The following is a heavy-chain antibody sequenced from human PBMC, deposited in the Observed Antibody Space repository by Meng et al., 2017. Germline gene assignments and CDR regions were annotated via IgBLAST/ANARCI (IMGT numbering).Heavy chain of an antibody. CDR2: IYYSGST. V-gene: IGHV4-59*01. J-gene: IGHJ3*02. D-gene: IGHD6-19*01. Sequence: SETLSLTCTVSGGSISSYYWSWIRQPPGKGLEWIGYIYYSGSTNYNPSLKSRVTISVDTSKNQFSLKLSSVTAADTAVYYRARDEAPGGIAVAGNAFDIWGQGTMVTVSS. CDR1: GGSISSYY. CDR3: ARDEAPGGIAVAGNAFDI.